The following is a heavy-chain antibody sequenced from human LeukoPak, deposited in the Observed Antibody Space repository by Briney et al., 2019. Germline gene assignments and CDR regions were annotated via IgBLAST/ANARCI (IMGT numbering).Heavy chain of an antibody. Sequence: SETLSLTCTVSSGSITSRNYYWGWIRQPPGKGLEWIGSIYYSGSPYYNPSLKSRVTISVDTSKNQFSLKLSSVTAADTAVYYCARGRSSMVRGYYYYYMDVWGKGTTVTISS. CDR3: ARGRSSMVRGYYYYYMDV. D-gene: IGHD3-10*01. CDR1: SGSITSRNYY. J-gene: IGHJ6*03. CDR2: IYYSGSP. V-gene: IGHV4-39*07.